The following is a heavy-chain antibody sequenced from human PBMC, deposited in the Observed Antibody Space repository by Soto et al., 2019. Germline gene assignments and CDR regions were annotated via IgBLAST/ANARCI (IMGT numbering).Heavy chain of an antibody. J-gene: IGHJ6*02. Sequence: ASVKVSCKASGYTFTSYGISWVRQAPGQGLEWMGWISAYNGNTNYAQKLQGRVTMTTDTSTSTAYMELRSLRSDDTAVYYCARWGSSTSYYYYGMDVWGQGTTVTVSS. CDR2: ISAYNGNT. V-gene: IGHV1-18*01. CDR1: GYTFTSYG. D-gene: IGHD2-2*01. CDR3: ARWGSSTSYYYYGMDV.